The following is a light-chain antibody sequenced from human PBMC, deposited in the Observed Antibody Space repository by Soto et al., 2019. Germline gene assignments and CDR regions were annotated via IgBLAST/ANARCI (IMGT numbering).Light chain of an antibody. CDR3: QQRSNWPSIT. CDR2: DAS. V-gene: IGKV3-11*01. CDR1: QSVSSN. J-gene: IGKJ5*01. Sequence: TQSPSSLSASVGDRVTLSCRASQSVSSNLAWYQQKPGQAPRLLIYDASNRATGIAARFSGSGSGTHFTLTISSLEPEDFAVYYCQQRSNWPSITYGQGTRLEIK.